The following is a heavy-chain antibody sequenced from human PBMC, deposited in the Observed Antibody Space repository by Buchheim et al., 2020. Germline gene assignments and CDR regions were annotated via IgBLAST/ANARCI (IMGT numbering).Heavy chain of an antibody. CDR1: GSTFSNFW. Sequence: QLVESGGALVQPGGSLRLSCAASGSTFSNFWMHWVRQAPGKGLVWVSRTDSDGSSTDYADSVKGRFTISRDNAKNTLYLQMNSLRPEDTAVYFCVRDWYGMDVWGRGTT. J-gene: IGHJ6*02. CDR2: TDSDGSST. CDR3: VRDWYGMDV. V-gene: IGHV3-74*01.